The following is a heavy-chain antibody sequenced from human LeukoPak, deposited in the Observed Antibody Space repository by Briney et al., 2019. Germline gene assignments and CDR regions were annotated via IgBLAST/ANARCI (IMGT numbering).Heavy chain of an antibody. D-gene: IGHD2-2*01. CDR2: IRGSGGST. Sequence: GGSLRLSCAASGFTFSSYAMRWVRQAPGKGLEPASAIRGSGGSTYYADSVKGRFTISRDNSKNTLYLQMNSLRAEDTAVYYCAKELIVVVPAAAYGMDVWGKGTTVTVSS. CDR1: GFTFSSYA. J-gene: IGHJ6*04. V-gene: IGHV3-23*01. CDR3: AKELIVVVPAAAYGMDV.